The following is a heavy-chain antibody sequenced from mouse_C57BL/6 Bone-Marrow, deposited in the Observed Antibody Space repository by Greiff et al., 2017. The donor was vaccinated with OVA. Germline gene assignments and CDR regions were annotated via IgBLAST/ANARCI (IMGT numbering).Heavy chain of an antibody. V-gene: IGHV1-61*01. J-gene: IGHJ1*03. CDR2: IYPSDSET. CDR3: ARLGRHMDYYGSRGWYFDV. CDR1: GYTFTSYW. Sequence: QVQLQQPGAELVRPGSSVKLSCKASGYTFTSYWMDWVKQRPGQGLEWIGNIYPSDSETHYNQKFKDKATLTVDKSSSTAYMQLSSLTSEDSAVXDCARLGRHMDYYGSRGWYFDVWGTGTTVTVSS. D-gene: IGHD1-1*01.